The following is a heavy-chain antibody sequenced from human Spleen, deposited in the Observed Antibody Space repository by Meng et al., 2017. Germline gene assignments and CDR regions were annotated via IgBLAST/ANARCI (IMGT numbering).Heavy chain of an antibody. V-gene: IGHV4-34*01. CDR1: GGSFSGYY. D-gene: IGHD3-3*01. J-gene: IGHJ4*02. Sequence: SETLSLTCAVYGGSFSGYYWSWIRQLPGKGLEWIGEINHSGSTNYNPALKSRVTISVDTSKNQFSLKLSSVTAADTAVYYCARRLFFGTVLWFDYWGQGTLVTVSS. CDR3: ARRLFFGTVLWFDY. CDR2: INHSGST.